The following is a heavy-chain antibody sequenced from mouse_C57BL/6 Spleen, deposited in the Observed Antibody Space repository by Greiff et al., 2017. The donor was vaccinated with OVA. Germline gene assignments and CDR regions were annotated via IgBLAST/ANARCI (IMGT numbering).Heavy chain of an antibody. CDR3: ARWSKGYAMDY. CDR2: FDPNSGGT. CDR1: GYTFTSYW. V-gene: IGHV1-72*01. D-gene: IGHD1-3*01. J-gene: IGHJ4*01. Sequence: QVQLQQPGAELVKPGASVKLSCKASGYTFTSYWMHWVKQRPGRGLEWIGRFDPNSGGTKYNEKFKSKATLTVDKPSSTAYMQLSSLTSEYSAVYYCARWSKGYAMDYWGQGTSVTVSS.